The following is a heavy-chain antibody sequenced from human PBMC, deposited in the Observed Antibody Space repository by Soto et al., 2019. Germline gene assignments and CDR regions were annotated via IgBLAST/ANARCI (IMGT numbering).Heavy chain of an antibody. CDR3: VGRGKEPGGNYDR. J-gene: IGHJ4*02. Sequence: EVQLLESGGGLVQPGGSLRLSCAASGFTFRYYDMFWVRQAPGKGPEWVSFVSTSGGRTEYADYVRGRFTISRDNAENTHPRQMTGRAVDDTPVYYGVGRGKEPGGNYDRWGQEPLVTVS. V-gene: IGHV3-23*01. D-gene: IGHD1-7*01. CDR2: VSTSGGRT. CDR1: GFTFRYYD.